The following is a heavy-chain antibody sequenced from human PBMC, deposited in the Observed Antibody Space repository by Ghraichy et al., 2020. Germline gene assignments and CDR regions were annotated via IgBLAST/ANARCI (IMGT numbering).Heavy chain of an antibody. CDR3: ARVYYYDSSGGAFDI. D-gene: IGHD3-22*01. J-gene: IGHJ3*02. CDR1: GFTFSSYW. Sequence: GESLNISCAASGFTFSSYWMHWVRQAPGKGLVWVSRINSDGSSTSYADSVKGRFTISRDNAKNTLYLQMNSLRAEDTAVYYCARVYYYDSSGGAFDIWGQGTMVTVSS. CDR2: INSDGSST. V-gene: IGHV3-74*01.